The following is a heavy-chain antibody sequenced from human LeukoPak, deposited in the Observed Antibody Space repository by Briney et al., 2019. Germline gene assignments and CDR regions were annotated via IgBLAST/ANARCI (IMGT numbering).Heavy chain of an antibody. CDR2: FDPEDGET. CDR1: GYTLTELS. J-gene: IGHJ4*02. D-gene: IGHD4-11*01. Sequence: ASVKVSCKVSGYTLTELSMHWVRQAPGKGLEWMGGFDPEDGETIYAQKFQGRVTITTDESTSTAYMELSSLRSEDTAVYYCARWGPMTTVTTASFDYWGQGTLVTVSS. CDR3: ARWGPMTTVTTASFDY. V-gene: IGHV1-24*01.